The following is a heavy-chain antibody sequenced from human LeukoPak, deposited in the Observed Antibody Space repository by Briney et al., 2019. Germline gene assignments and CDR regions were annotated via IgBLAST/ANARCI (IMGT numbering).Heavy chain of an antibody. CDR2: ISYDGSNK. J-gene: IGHJ4*02. V-gene: IGHV3-30-3*01. CDR1: GFTFSSYA. CDR3: AKQVVIMYYFDY. D-gene: IGHD3-22*01. Sequence: GRSLRLSCAASGFTFSSYAMHWVRQAPGKGLEWVAVISYDGSNKYYADSVKGRFTISRDNSKNTLYLQMNSLRAEDTAVYYCAKQVVIMYYFDYWGQGTLVTVSS.